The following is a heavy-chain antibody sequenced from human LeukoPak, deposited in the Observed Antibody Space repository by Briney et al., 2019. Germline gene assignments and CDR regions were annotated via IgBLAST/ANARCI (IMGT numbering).Heavy chain of an antibody. CDR2: IYYSGST. Sequence: SETLSLTCTVSGGSISCSSYYWGWIRQPPGKGLEWIGSIYYSGSTYYNPSLKSRVTISVDTSKNQFSLKLSSVTAADTAVYYCAKDSSGYADFDYWGQGTLVTVSS. D-gene: IGHD3-22*01. CDR3: AKDSSGYADFDY. V-gene: IGHV4-39*02. J-gene: IGHJ4*02. CDR1: GGSISCSSYY.